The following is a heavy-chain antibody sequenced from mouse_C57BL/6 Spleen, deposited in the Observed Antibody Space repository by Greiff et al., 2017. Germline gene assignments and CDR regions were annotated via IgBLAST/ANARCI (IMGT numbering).Heavy chain of an antibody. CDR1: GYTFTDYY. V-gene: IGHV1-76*01. J-gene: IGHJ3*01. CDR3: ARGDSNYPFAY. CDR2: IYPGSGNT. D-gene: IGHD2-5*01. Sequence: QVHVKQSGAELVRPGASVKLSCKASGYTFTDYYINWVKQRPGQGLEWIARIYPGSGNTYYNEKFKGKATLTAEKSSSTAYMQLSSLTSEDSAVYFCARGDSNYPFAYWGQGTLVTVSA.